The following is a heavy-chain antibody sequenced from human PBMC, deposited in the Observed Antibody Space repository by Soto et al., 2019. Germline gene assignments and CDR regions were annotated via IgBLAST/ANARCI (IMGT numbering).Heavy chain of an antibody. CDR2: IIPWFGTR. D-gene: IGHD4-17*01. J-gene: IGHJ5*01. V-gene: IGHV1-69*12. Sequence: QVQLVQSGAEVKKPGSSVKVSCKASGGTFGTYAISWVRQAPGQGLEWMGGIIPWFGTRNYTKKFQDRVTFSADESTRTGYMELTSLRFEDTAVYYCARGLWRTVTTPTLVSDWFESWGQGSRVIVSS. CDR1: GGTFGTYA. CDR3: ARGLWRTVTTPTLVSDWFES.